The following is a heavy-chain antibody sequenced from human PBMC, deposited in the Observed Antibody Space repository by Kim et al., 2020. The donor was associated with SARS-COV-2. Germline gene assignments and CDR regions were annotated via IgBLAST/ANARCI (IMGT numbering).Heavy chain of an antibody. CDR1: GFTFGDYA. V-gene: IGHV3-9*01. D-gene: IGHD1-26*01. J-gene: IGHJ4*02. Sequence: GGSLRLSCEASGFTFGDYAMHWVRQAPGKGLEWVSGINWTSESIGYADSVKGRFTTSRDNAKNSLYLQMNSLRTEDTALYYCAKDMGSGSYYFFDSWGQGTLVTVSS. CDR2: INWTSESI. CDR3: AKDMGSGSYYFFDS.